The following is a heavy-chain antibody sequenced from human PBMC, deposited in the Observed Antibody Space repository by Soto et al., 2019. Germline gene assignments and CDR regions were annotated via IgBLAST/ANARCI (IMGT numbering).Heavy chain of an antibody. D-gene: IGHD1-7*01. CDR3: ASRDPGTSVDY. J-gene: IGHJ4*02. CDR1: GGSFTSNNW. Sequence: QVQLQESGPGLVKPSGTLSLTCAVSGGSFTSNNWWTWVRQPPGQGLEWIGEIYRTGSTNYNPSLKSRVTISLAKSENQFSLKGTSLTAADTAVYYCASRDPGTSVDYWGQGTLVTVSS. CDR2: IYRTGST. V-gene: IGHV4-4*02.